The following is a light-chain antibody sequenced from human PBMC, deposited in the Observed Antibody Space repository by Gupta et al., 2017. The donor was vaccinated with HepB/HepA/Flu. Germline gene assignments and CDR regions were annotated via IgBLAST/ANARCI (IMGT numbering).Light chain of an antibody. V-gene: IGKV2-24*01. J-gene: IGKJ2*01. CDR1: QSLVFSDGNTY. CDR2: KSS. CDR3: RQGKPFPST. Sequence: DSVMTQTPLSSPVTLGQPASISCRSSQSLVFSDGNTYLSWLQQRPGQPPRLLIYKSSNRGSGVPDRFSGRGAGTDFTLKISRMEGEDVGVYYCRQGKPFPSTFGQGTKLEIK.